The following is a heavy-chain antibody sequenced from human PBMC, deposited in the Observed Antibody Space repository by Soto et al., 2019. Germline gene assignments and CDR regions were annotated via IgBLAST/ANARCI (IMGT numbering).Heavy chain of an antibody. V-gene: IGHV1-69*01. J-gene: IGHJ5*01. CDR3: ATRVSISGVVISWFDP. CDR2: IIPILGTV. D-gene: IGHD3-3*01. CDR1: GGTFSSYS. Sequence: QVQLVQSGAEVKEPGSSVKVSCKASGGTFSSYSISWVRQAPGQGLECMGGIIPILGTVQYAQMFQGRLTITADESTSTAYMELGRLKSDDTAVYYCATRVSISGVVISWFDPWGRGTLVTVSS.